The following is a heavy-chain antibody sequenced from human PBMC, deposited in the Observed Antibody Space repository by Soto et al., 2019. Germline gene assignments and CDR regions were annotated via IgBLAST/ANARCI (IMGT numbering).Heavy chain of an antibody. CDR2: VYSSGST. V-gene: IGHV4-59*08. J-gene: IGHJ4*02. Sequence: PSETLSLTCTVSGGSISGYHGSWIRQPPGKGLEWIGYVYSSGSTNYNPSLKSRVTISVDTSKNQFSLKLSSVTAADTAVYYCARHKYQPLLPDLDSWGQGALVTVSS. D-gene: IGHD2-2*01. CDR1: GGSISGYH. CDR3: ARHKYQPLLPDLDS.